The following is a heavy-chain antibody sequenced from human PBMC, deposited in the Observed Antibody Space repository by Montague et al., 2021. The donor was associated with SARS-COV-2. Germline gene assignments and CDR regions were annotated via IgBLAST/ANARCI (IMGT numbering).Heavy chain of an antibody. D-gene: IGHD6-19*01. Sequence: CAISGDSVSSNGVAWSWIRRSPSRGLEWLGRTYYRSKWYSDYAPSVRGRLTVNPDASKNEFSLELNYVTPEDTAVYYCVRYSGWFYFDFWGQGTLVTVSS. J-gene: IGHJ4*02. CDR3: VRYSGWFYFDF. CDR2: TYYRSKWYS. CDR1: GDSVSSNGVA. V-gene: IGHV6-1*01.